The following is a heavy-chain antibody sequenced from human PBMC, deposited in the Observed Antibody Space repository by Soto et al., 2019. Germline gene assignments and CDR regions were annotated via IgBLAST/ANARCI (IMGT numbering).Heavy chain of an antibody. CDR2: ISAYNGNT. CDR1: GYTFTSYG. V-gene: IGHV1-18*01. CDR3: ARSRLDYDFWSGYYTGFVYGFDY. J-gene: IGHJ4*02. D-gene: IGHD3-3*01. Sequence: ASVKVSCKASGYTFTSYGISWVRQAPGQGLEWMGWISAYNGNTNYAQKLQGRVTMTTDTSTSTAYMELRSLRSDDTAVYYCARSRLDYDFWSGYYTGFVYGFDYWGQGTLVTVSS.